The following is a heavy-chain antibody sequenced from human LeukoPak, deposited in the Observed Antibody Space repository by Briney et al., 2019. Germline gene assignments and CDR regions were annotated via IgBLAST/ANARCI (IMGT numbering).Heavy chain of an antibody. CDR3: ARGALLEWLLYLPRWYFDY. D-gene: IGHD3-3*01. CDR1: GGSFSGYY. CDR2: INHSGST. J-gene: IGHJ4*02. Sequence: PSETLSLTCAVYGGSFSGYYWSWIRQPPGKGLEWIGEINHSGSTNYNSSLKSRVTISVDTSKNQFSLKLSSVTAADTAVYYCARGALLEWLLYLPRWYFDYWGQGTLVTVSS. V-gene: IGHV4-34*01.